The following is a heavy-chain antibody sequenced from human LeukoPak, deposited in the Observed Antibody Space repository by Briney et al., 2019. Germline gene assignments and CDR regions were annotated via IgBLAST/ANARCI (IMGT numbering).Heavy chain of an antibody. D-gene: IGHD3-10*01. CDR1: GFSVSTSG. V-gene: IGHV3-23*01. Sequence: GGSLRLSCAVSGFSVSTSGMSWVRQAPGKGLEWISAISVDGEETFYADSVKGRFTISRDNSKNTLYLQMNSPRAEDTAVYYCAKGRWFGELLTDYWGQGTLVTVSS. CDR2: ISVDGEET. CDR3: AKGRWFGELLTDY. J-gene: IGHJ4*02.